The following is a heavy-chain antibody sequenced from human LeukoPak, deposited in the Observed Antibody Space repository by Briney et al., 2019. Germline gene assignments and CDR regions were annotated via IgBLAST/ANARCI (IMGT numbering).Heavy chain of an antibody. CDR1: GGSISSYY. CDR2: IYTSGST. CDR3: ARLEYSSNYYMDV. Sequence: SETLSLTCTVSGGSISSYYWSWIRQPAGQGLKWIGRIYTSGSTNYNPSLKSRVTMSVDTSKNQFSLKLSSVTAPYTAVYYCARLEYSSNYYMDVWGKGTTVTVSS. D-gene: IGHD6-6*01. J-gene: IGHJ6*03. V-gene: IGHV4-4*07.